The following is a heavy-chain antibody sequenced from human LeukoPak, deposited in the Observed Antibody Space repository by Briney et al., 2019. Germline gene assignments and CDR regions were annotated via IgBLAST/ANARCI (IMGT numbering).Heavy chain of an antibody. V-gene: IGHV4-59*12. CDR3: ARSYSSGWPTDY. CDR1: GGSISSYY. D-gene: IGHD6-19*01. Sequence: PSETLSLTCTVSGGSISSYYWSWIRQPPGKGLEWIGYIYYSGSTSYNPSLKSRVTISVDTSKNQFSLKLSSVTAADTAVYYCARSYSSGWPTDYWGQGTLVTVSS. CDR2: IYYSGST. J-gene: IGHJ4*02.